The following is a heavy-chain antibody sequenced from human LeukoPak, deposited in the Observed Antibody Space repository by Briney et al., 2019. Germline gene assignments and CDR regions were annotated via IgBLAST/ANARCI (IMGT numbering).Heavy chain of an antibody. CDR2: VSGSGAIA. CDR1: GFTFSNYA. Sequence: RTGGSLRLSCAASGFTFSNYAMTWVRQAPGKGLEWVSAVSGSGAIAYYTDSVKGRFTISRDNSKNTVYLRLSSLTVEDTAVYYCARDSRWALFDSWGQGTLVTVSS. J-gene: IGHJ4*02. D-gene: IGHD5-24*01. V-gene: IGHV3-23*01. CDR3: ARDSRWALFDS.